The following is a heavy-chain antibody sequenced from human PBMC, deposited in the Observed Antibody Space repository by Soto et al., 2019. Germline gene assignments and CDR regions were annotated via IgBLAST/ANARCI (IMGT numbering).Heavy chain of an antibody. CDR3: AKDSPYYYDSSDSVGAFDI. Sequence: EVQLLESGGGLVQPGGSLRLSCAASGFTFRSYAMSWVRQAPGKGLEWVSAISGGGGTTDYADSVKGRFTISRDNSKNTLYLQMNSLRDEDTAVYYCAKDSPYYYDSSDSVGAFDIWGQGTMVTVSS. D-gene: IGHD3-22*01. V-gene: IGHV3-23*01. J-gene: IGHJ3*02. CDR2: ISGGGGTT. CDR1: GFTFRSYA.